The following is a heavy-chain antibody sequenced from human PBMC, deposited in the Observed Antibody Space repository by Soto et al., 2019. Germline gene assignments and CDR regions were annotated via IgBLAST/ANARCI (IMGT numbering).Heavy chain of an antibody. V-gene: IGHV3-33*01. CDR3: ASLDFWSGYSTYYYGMDV. J-gene: IGHJ6*02. CDR1: GFTFSSYG. Sequence: GGSLRLSCAASGFTFSSYGMHWVRQAPGKGLEWVAVIWYDGSNKYYADSVKGRFTISRDNSKNTLYLQMNSLRAEDTAVYYFASLDFWSGYSTYYYGMDVWGQGTTVTVSS. D-gene: IGHD3-3*01. CDR2: IWYDGSNK.